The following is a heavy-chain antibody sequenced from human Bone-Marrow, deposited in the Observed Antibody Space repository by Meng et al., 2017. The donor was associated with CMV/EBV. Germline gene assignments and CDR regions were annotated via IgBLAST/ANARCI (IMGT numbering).Heavy chain of an antibody. CDR2: INPNSGGT. D-gene: IGHD1-14*01. J-gene: IGHJ6*01. Sequence: ASVKVSCKASGYTFTGYYMHWVRQAPGQGLEWMGWINPNSGGTNYAQKFQGRVTMTMDTSISTAYMELSRLRSDDTAVYYCARRDLTTGKYGMDVWGQWTTVNVSS. V-gene: IGHV1-2*02. CDR1: GYTFTGYY. CDR3: ARRDLTTGKYGMDV.